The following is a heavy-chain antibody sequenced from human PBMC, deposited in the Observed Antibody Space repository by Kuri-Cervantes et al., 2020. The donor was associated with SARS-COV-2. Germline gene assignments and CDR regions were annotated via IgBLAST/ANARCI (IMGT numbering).Heavy chain of an antibody. D-gene: IGHD1-26*01. V-gene: IGHV4-59*01. J-gene: IGHJ2*01. CDR1: GASISRYY. CDR2: IYYTGST. Sequence: GSLRLSCTVSGASISRYYRSWIRQPPGKGLEWIGYIYYTGSTNSNPSLKSRVTISMDTSKSQFSLKVSSVTAADTAVYYCARVSGSGSNWAWYFDLWGRGTLVTVSS. CDR3: ARVSGSGSNWAWYFDL.